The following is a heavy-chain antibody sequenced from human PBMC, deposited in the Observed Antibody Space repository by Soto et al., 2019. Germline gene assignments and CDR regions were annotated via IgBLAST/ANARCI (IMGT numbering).Heavy chain of an antibody. CDR1: GLTFSDRY. J-gene: IGHJ4*02. CDR2: IRKKTNSYTT. V-gene: IGHV3-72*01. Sequence: PGGSLRLSCAASGLTFSDRYMDWVRQAPGKGLEWVGRIRKKTNSYTTEYAASVKGRFIISRDDSTNSLYLQMSSLKTEDTAVYYCTTVTTVDYYFDYWGPGTLVTVSS. CDR3: TTVTTVDYYFDY. D-gene: IGHD4-17*01.